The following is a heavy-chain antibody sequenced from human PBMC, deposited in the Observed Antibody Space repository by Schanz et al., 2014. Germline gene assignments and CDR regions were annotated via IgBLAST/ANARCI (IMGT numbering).Heavy chain of an antibody. CDR1: GYTFTSYY. Sequence: QVQLVQSGAEAKKPGASVKVSCKASGYTFTSYYMHWVRQAPGQGLEWMGISNPSGGSTGYAQKYKDRVTMTRDTCTSTVYMELRSVKSEDTAVYYCARDGEAAAGCDYWGQGTLVTVSS. CDR2: SNPSGGST. J-gene: IGHJ4*02. D-gene: IGHD6-13*01. V-gene: IGHV1-46*03. CDR3: ARDGEAAAGCDY.